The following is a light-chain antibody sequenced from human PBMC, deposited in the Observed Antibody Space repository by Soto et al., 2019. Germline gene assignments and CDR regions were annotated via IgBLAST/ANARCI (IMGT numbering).Light chain of an antibody. CDR2: EGS. CDR1: SSDVGSYNL. V-gene: IGLV2-23*01. J-gene: IGLJ2*01. CDR3: CSYAGSSTWV. Sequence: QSALTQPASVSGSPGQSITISYTGTSSDVGSYNLVSWYQQHPGKAPKLMIYEGSKRPSGVSNRFSGSKSGNTASLTISGLQAEDEADYYCCSYAGSSTWVFGGGTKLTVL.